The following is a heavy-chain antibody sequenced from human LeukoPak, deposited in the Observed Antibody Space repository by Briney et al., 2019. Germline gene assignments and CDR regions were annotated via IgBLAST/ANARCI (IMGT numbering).Heavy chain of an antibody. CDR1: GYTFTVYY. J-gene: IGHJ5*02. D-gene: IGHD4-17*01. CDR2: INPNSGGT. V-gene: IGHV1-2*02. CDR3: ARDPNLRYDWFDP. Sequence: GASVKVSCKASGYTFTVYYMHWVRQAPGQGLEWMGWINPNSGGTNYAQKFQGRVTMTRDTSISTAYMELSRLRSDDTAVYYCARDPNLRYDWFDPWGQGTLVTVSS.